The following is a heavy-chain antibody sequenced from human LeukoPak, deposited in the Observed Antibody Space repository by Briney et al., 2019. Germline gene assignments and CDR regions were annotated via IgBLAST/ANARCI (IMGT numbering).Heavy chain of an antibody. Sequence: PGGSVTLPCVACAFPHSSYQMSGVRQARGKGLEWVSYTSISSGTISYADYVKGRFTISRDNAKSSLYLQMDSLRAEDTAVYYCARALPSSWYYFDFWGQGTLVTVSS. CDR2: TSISSGTI. V-gene: IGHV3-48*03. CDR1: AFPHSSYQ. J-gene: IGHJ4*02. CDR3: ARALPSSWYYFDF. D-gene: IGHD6-13*01.